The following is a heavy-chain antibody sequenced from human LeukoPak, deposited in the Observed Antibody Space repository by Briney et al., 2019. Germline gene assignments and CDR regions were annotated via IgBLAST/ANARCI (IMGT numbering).Heavy chain of an antibody. D-gene: IGHD5-24*01. CDR3: AKARDGYNYYAFDI. Sequence: GRSLRLSCAASGFTFSTYGMHWVRQAPGKGLEWVAIISYDGSNKYYADSVKGRFTISRDNSKNTLYLQMNSLRADDTALYYCAKARDGYNYYAFDIWGQGTMVTVSS. J-gene: IGHJ3*02. CDR1: GFTFSTYG. CDR2: ISYDGSNK. V-gene: IGHV3-30*18.